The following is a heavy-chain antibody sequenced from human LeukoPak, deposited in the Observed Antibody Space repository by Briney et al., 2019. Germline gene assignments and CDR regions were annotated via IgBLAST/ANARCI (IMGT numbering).Heavy chain of an antibody. CDR3: ARLPIGDYYFDY. J-gene: IGHJ4*02. CDR1: GGSISSSIYY. CDR2: IYYSGST. V-gene: IGHV4-39*01. Sequence: KPSETLSLTCTVSGGSISSSIYYWGWIRQPPGKGLEWIGSIYYSGSTYYNPCLKSRVTISVDTSKKQFSLKLSSVTAADTAVYYCARLPIGDYYFDYWGQGTLVTVSS. D-gene: IGHD4-17*01.